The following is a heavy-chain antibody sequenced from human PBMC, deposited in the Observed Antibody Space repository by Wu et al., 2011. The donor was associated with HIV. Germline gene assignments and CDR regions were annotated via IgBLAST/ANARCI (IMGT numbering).Heavy chain of an antibody. CDR2: IIPIFGTA. CDR1: GGTFSSYA. V-gene: IGHV1-69*05. J-gene: IGHJ5*02. Sequence: QVQLVQSGAEVKKPGSSVKVSCKASGGTFSSYAISWVRQAPGQGLEWMGGIIPIFGTANYAQKFQGRVTITTDESTSTAYMELSSLRSEDTAVYYCARDAPYYYGSGSYYNWFDPWGQGTLVTVSS. CDR3: ARDAPYYYGSGSYYNWFDP. D-gene: IGHD3-10*01.